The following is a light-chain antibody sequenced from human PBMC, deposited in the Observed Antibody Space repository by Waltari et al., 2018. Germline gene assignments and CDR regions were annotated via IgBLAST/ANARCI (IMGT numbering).Light chain of an antibody. CDR3: QKYGSLPAT. Sequence: EIMLTQSPGTLSLSPGERATLSCRDSQSISRYLAWYQQKPGQAPRLLIYDASSRATGIPDRFSGSGSGTDFSLTISRLEPEDFAVYYCQKYGSLPATFGQGTKVEIK. V-gene: IGKV3-20*01. J-gene: IGKJ1*01. CDR1: QSISRY. CDR2: DAS.